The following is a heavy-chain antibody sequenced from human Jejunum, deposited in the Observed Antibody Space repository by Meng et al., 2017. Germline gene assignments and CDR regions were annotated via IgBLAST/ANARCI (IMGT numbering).Heavy chain of an antibody. CDR2: IFYSGNT. V-gene: IGHV4-59*11. D-gene: IGHD3-10*01. CDR3: ASAGSSGWNWYFGL. CDR1: GSSTYGHY. J-gene: IGHJ2*01. Sequence: QLHAAGPGLVEASETLSFNCNGSGSSTYGHYWSWIGQGPGNGLEWIRHIFYSGNTNYNPALKSRVAMSLDTSENRFSLQLHSVTAADTAVYYCASAGSSGWNWYFGLWGRGTLVTVSS.